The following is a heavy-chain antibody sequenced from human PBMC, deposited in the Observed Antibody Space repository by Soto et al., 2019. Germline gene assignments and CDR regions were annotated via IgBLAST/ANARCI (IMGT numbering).Heavy chain of an antibody. D-gene: IGHD6-25*01. Sequence: GGSMRLSCAASGLTFRSFTMNWVRQAPGKGLEWVSTISSNSAYIYYTDALRGRFTISRDNAKNSLHLQMNSLRAEDTAVYYCTRDASRESSARGWFVHWGPGTLVTVSS. CDR3: TRDASRESSARGWFVH. J-gene: IGHJ5*02. CDR2: ISSNSAYI. CDR1: GLTFRSFT. V-gene: IGHV3-21*01.